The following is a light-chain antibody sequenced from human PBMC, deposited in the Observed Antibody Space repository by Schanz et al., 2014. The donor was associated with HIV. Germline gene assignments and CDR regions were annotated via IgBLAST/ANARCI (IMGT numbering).Light chain of an antibody. CDR1: QSLGGSQ. CDR3: QQSGDSGGT. J-gene: IGKJ4*01. V-gene: IGKV3-20*01. CDR2: GAS. Sequence: ETVLTQSPGSLSLSPGERATLSCRASQSLGGSQLAWYQHKPGQAPRLLIYGASNRATGIPDRFSGGGSGTDFTLTISRLEPEDFAVYYCQQSGDSGGTFGGGTKVDI.